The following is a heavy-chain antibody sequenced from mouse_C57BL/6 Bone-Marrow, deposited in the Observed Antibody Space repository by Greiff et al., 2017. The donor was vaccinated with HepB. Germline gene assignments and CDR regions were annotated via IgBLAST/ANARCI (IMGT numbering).Heavy chain of an antibody. V-gene: IGHV5-16*01. CDR3: ARELLRSYWYFDV. Sequence: EVKLVESEGGLVQPGSSMKLSCTASGFTFSDYYMAWVRQVPEKGLEWVANINYDGSSTYYLDSLKSRFIISRDNAKNILYLQMSSLKSEDTATYYCARELLRSYWYFDVWGTGTTVTVSS. J-gene: IGHJ1*03. D-gene: IGHD1-1*01. CDR2: INYDGSST. CDR1: GFTFSDYY.